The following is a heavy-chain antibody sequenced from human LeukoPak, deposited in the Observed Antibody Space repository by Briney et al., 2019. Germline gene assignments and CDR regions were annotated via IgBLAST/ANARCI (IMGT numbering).Heavy chain of an antibody. CDR2: ISDDSGST. J-gene: IGHJ4*02. CDR3: AKRGSVGTLGHFDY. Sequence: GGSLRLSCAASELMFSSYAMSWVRQAPGKGLEWVSGISDDSGSTYYADSVRGRFTISRDNSKNTLYLQMNSLRVEDTAIYYCAKRGSVGTLGHFDYWGQGTLVTVSS. V-gene: IGHV3-23*01. CDR1: ELMFSSYA. D-gene: IGHD6-13*01.